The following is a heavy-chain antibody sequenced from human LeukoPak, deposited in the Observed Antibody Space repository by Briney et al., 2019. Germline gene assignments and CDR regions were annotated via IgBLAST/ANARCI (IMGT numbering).Heavy chain of an antibody. V-gene: IGHV5-51*01. Sequence: GESLKISCKGSGYSFTSYWIGWVRQMPGKGLEWMGIIYPGDSDTRYSPSFQGQVTISADKSISTAYLQWSSLKASDTAMYYCAIEYRSSSHAFDIWGQGTMVTVSS. D-gene: IGHD6-6*01. CDR3: AIEYRSSSHAFDI. CDR2: IYPGDSDT. CDR1: GYSFTSYW. J-gene: IGHJ3*02.